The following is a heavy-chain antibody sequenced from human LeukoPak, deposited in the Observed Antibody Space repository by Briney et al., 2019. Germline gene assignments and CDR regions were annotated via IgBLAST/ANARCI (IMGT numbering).Heavy chain of an antibody. D-gene: IGHD6-19*01. CDR3: ARYGAVAGGVY. J-gene: IGHJ4*02. CDR1: GFTFSSYE. V-gene: IGHV3-48*03. Sequence: GGSLRLSCAASGFTFSSYEMNWVRQAPGKGLEWVSYISSSGSTIYYADPVKGRFTISRDNAKNSLYLQMNSLRAEDTAVYYCARYGAVAGGVYWGQRTLATVSS. CDR2: ISSSGSTI.